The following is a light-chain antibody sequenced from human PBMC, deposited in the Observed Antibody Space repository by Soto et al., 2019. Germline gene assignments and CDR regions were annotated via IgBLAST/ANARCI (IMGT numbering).Light chain of an antibody. Sequence: DIQMTQSPSTLSASVGDRVTVTCRASQTIGSWLAWYQQKPGRAPKLLIFDASSLASGVPSRFSGNGSRTEFTLTISGLQPDDFASYYCQQYNSYSGMFGQGTKVDIK. CDR1: QTIGSW. CDR3: QQYNSYSGM. CDR2: DAS. J-gene: IGKJ1*01. V-gene: IGKV1-5*01.